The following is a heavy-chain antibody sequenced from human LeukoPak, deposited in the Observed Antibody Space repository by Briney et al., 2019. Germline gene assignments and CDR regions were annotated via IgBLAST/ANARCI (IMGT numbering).Heavy chain of an antibody. J-gene: IGHJ3*02. V-gene: IGHV4-30-2*05. CDR3: ARDPTRPRIAAAADDDAFDI. CDR2: IYHSGST. D-gene: IGHD6-13*01. CDR1: GGSISSGGYS. Sequence: PSETLSLTCAVSGGSISSGGYSWSWIRQPPGKGLEWIGYIYHSGSTYYNPSLKSRVTISVDTSKNQFSLKLSSVTAADTAVYYCARDPTRPRIAAAADDDAFDIWGRGTMVTVSS.